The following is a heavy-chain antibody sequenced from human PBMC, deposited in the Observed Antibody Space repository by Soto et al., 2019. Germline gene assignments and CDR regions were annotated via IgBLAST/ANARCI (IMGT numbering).Heavy chain of an antibody. Sequence: QVQLQESGPGLVKPSGTLSLTCAVSSGSVFSSNWWSWVRLPPGEGLEWIGETRNSGGANYNPSLKSRVTITVDRSRNHIFLELSSVTAADTAVYYCASHLVMAGTRGFAHWGLGTLVTVSS. V-gene: IGHV4-4*02. CDR2: TRNSGGA. J-gene: IGHJ4*02. D-gene: IGHD6-19*01. CDR3: ASHLVMAGTRGFAH. CDR1: SGSVFSSNW.